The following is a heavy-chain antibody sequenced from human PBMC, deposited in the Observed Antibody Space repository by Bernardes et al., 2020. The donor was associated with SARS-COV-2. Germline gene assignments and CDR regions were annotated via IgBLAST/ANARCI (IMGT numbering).Heavy chain of an antibody. CDR2: IESDGSTS. CDR1: GFTFGSYW. CDR3: ARGPIAGTPMSQVDRRFDP. D-gene: IGHD5-18*01. Sequence: GRSLRLSCAASGFTFGSYWMHWVRKVPGKGLVWVSRIESDGSTSTYADSVKGRFAVSRDNAKSTLYLQMNSLRAEDTAVYYCARGPIAGTPMSQVDRRFDPWGQGTLVTVSS. J-gene: IGHJ5*02. V-gene: IGHV3-74*01.